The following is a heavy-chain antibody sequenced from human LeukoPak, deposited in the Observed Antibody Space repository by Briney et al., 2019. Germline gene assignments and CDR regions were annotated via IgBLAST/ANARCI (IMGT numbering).Heavy chain of an antibody. V-gene: IGHV1-2*02. J-gene: IGHJ5*02. CDR3: ARGIFYDSSGYHEVTPGDWFDP. CDR2: INPNSGGT. CDR1: GYTFTGYY. D-gene: IGHD3-22*01. Sequence: GASVKVSCKASGYTFTGYYMHWVRQAPGQGLEWMGWINPNSGGTNYAQKFQGRVTMTRDTSISTAYMELSRLRSDDTAVYYCARGIFYDSSGYHEVTPGDWFDPWGQGTLVTVSS.